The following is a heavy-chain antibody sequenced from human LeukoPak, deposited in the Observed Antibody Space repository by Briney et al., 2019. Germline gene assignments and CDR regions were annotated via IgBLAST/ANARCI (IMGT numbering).Heavy chain of an antibody. CDR3: AKDPIAVAGNNYYGMDV. J-gene: IGHJ6*02. CDR2: ISSDGSNK. D-gene: IGHD6-19*01. CDR1: GFTFSSYG. V-gene: IGHV3-30*18. Sequence: GGSLRLSCAASGFTFSSYGMYWVRQAPGKGLEWLAVISSDGSNKYYADSVKGRFTISRDNSKNTLYLQMNSLRAEDTAVYYCAKDPIAVAGNNYYGMDVWGQGTTVTVSS.